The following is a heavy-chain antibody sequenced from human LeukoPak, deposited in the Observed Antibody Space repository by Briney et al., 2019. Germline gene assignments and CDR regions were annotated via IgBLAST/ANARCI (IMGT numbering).Heavy chain of an antibody. J-gene: IGHJ3*02. D-gene: IGHD1-26*01. CDR1: GFIFDNFA. V-gene: IGHV3-30-3*02. Sequence: GTSLRLSCAASGFIFDNFALAWVRQAPGKGLEWVTLISRDGRDKQYADSVKGRFTIARDTSKNTLYLQMNSLRAEDTAVYYCAKFGGSYHDAFDIWGQGTMVTVSS. CDR3: AKFGGSYHDAFDI. CDR2: ISRDGRDK.